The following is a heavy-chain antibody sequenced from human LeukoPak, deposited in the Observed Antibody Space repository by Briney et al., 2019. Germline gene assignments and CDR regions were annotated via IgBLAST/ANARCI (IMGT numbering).Heavy chain of an antibody. D-gene: IGHD6-19*01. Sequence: GGSLRLSCAASGFTFSSYSMNWVRQAPGKGLEWASSISSSSSYIYYADSVKGRFTLSRDNAKNSLYLQMNSLRAEDTAVYYCARGGSSGWWAFDIWGQGTMVTVSS. CDR3: ARGGSSGWWAFDI. CDR1: GFTFSSYS. CDR2: ISSSSSYI. J-gene: IGHJ3*02. V-gene: IGHV3-21*01.